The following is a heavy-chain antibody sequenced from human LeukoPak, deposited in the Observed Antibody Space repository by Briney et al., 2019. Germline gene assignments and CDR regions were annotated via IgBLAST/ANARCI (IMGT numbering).Heavy chain of an antibody. J-gene: IGHJ4*02. V-gene: IGHV3-30-3*01. Sequence: PGRSLRLFCAASGFTFSSYAMHWVRQAPGKGLEGVAVISYDGSNKYYADSVKGRFTISRDNSKNTLYLQMNSLRAEDTAVYYCARDKRDDFWSGYPTAIDYWGQGTLVTVSS. CDR3: ARDKRDDFWSGYPTAIDY. CDR1: GFTFSSYA. CDR2: ISYDGSNK. D-gene: IGHD3-3*01.